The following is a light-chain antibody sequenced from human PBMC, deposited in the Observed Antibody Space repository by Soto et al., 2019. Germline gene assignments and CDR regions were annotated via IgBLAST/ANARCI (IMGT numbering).Light chain of an antibody. Sequence: QSALTQPASVSGSPGQSITISCSGTSSDIGTYDHVAWFQQFPGKTPKLMIYSVSNRPSGVSYRFSGSKSGNTASLTISGLQAEDEADYFCAVRDDSLSGHWVFGGGTKVTVL. J-gene: IGLJ3*02. CDR1: SSDIGTYDH. CDR3: AVRDDSLSGHWV. V-gene: IGLV2-14*01. CDR2: SVS.